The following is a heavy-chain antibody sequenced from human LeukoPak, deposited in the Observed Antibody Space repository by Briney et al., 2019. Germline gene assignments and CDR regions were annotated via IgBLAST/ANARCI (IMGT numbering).Heavy chain of an antibody. D-gene: IGHD1-26*01. V-gene: IGHV1-69*04. J-gene: IGHJ4*02. Sequence: GSSVKVSCKASGGTFSSYAISWVRQAPGQGLEWMGRIIPILGIANYAQKLQGRVTMTTDTSTSTAYMGLRSLRSDDTAVYYCARAGSYYEARDHDYWGQGTLVTVSS. CDR3: ARAGSYYEARDHDY. CDR2: IIPILGIA. CDR1: GGTFSSYA.